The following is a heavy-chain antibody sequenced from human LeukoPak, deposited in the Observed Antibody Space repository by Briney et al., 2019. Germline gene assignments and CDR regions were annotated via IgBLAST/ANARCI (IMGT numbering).Heavy chain of an antibody. CDR3: ARGDGSGSLLDY. V-gene: IGHV1-69*05. CDR2: IIPIFGTA. Sequence: SVKVSCKASGGTFSSYAISWVRQAPRPGLEWVGGIIPIFGTANYAQKFQGRVTITTDESTSTAYMELSSLRPEDTAVYYCARGDGSGSLLDYWGQGTLVTVSS. D-gene: IGHD3-10*01. J-gene: IGHJ4*02. CDR1: GGTFSSYA.